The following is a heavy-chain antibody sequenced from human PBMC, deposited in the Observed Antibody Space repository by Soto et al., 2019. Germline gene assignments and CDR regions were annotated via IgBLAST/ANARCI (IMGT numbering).Heavy chain of an antibody. Sequence: PGGSLRLSXAVSGFSVTNNYMSWVRRAPGKGLEWVSVIYSDETTYYADSVAGRFTISRDKTNNTVFLQMNSLRAEDTAIYYCARDQFRVTTYPYYHYGMDVWGQGTTVTVSS. D-gene: IGHD4-17*01. CDR2: IYSDETT. V-gene: IGHV3-53*01. J-gene: IGHJ6*02. CDR1: GFSVTNNY. CDR3: ARDQFRVTTYPYYHYGMDV.